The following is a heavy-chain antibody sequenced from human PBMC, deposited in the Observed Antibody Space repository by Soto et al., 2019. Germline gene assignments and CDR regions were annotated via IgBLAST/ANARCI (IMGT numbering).Heavy chain of an antibody. D-gene: IGHD3-9*01. CDR2: ISGSGGST. CDR1: GFTFSSYA. V-gene: IGHV3-23*01. Sequence: GGSLRLSCAASGFTFSSYAMSWVRQAPGKGLEWVSAISGSGGSTYYADSVKGRFTISRDNSKNTLYLQMNSLRAEDTAVYYCAKGTISYYDILTGYYFPDYYYYGMDVWGQGTTVTISS. CDR3: AKGTISYYDILTGYYFPDYYYYGMDV. J-gene: IGHJ6*02.